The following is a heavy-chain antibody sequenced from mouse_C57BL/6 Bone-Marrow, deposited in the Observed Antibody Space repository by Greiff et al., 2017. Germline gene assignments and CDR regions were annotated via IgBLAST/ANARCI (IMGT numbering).Heavy chain of an antibody. V-gene: IGHV10-1*01. D-gene: IGHD1-1*01. Sequence: EVKLMESGGGLVQPKGSLKLSCAASGFSFNTYAMNWVRQAPGKGLAWVARIRSKSNNYATYYADSVKDRFTISRDDSESMLYLQMNNLKTEDTAMYYCVRHESLYYGSSYTWFAYWGQGTLVTVSA. CDR3: VRHESLYYGSSYTWFAY. CDR1: GFSFNTYA. CDR2: IRSKSNNYAT. J-gene: IGHJ3*01.